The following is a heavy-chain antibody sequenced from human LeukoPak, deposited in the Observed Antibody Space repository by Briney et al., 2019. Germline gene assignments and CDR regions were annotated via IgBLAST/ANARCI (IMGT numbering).Heavy chain of an antibody. D-gene: IGHD3-10*01. CDR3: VRGTPTPGMDY. CDR1: GYPFSAHF. J-gene: IGHJ4*02. V-gene: IGHV7-4-1*02. CDR2: IDTTTVNP. Sequence: ASVKVSCKASGYPFSAHFLNWVRQAPGQGLEWMGNIDTTTVNPRYAQDFTGRFVFSLDTSVSTAYLQITSLKADDTAAYYCVRGTPTPGMDYWGQGTQVTVSS.